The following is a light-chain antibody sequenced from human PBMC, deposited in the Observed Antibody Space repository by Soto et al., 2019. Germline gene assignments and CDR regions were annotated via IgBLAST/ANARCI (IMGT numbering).Light chain of an antibody. CDR3: QQYGSSLLFT. J-gene: IGKJ3*01. V-gene: IGKV3-20*01. CDR2: GAS. Sequence: EIVLTQSPGTLSLSPGERATLSCRASQSVSSSYLAWYQQKPGQAPRLLIYGASSRATGIPDRFSGGGSGTDFTLTISRLEHEDFAVYYCQQYGSSLLFTFGPGTKVDIK. CDR1: QSVSSSY.